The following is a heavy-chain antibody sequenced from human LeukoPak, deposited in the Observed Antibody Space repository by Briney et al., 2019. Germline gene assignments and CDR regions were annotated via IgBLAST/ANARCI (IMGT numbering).Heavy chain of an antibody. Sequence: SETLSLTCAVSGGSFSGYYWSWIRQPPGKGLEWIGEINHSGSTNYNPSLKSRVTISVDTSKNQFSLKLSSVTAADTAVYYCARPSSSWTGWFDPWGQGTLVTVSS. D-gene: IGHD6-13*01. CDR2: INHSGST. CDR1: GGSFSGYY. J-gene: IGHJ5*02. V-gene: IGHV4-34*01. CDR3: ARPSSSWTGWFDP.